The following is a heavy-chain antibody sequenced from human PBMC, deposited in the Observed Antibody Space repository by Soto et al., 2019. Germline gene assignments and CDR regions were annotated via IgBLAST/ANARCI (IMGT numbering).Heavy chain of an antibody. CDR1: GYTFTGYY. D-gene: IGHD6-19*01. Sequence: GASVKVSCKASGYTFTGYYMHWVRQAPGQGLEWMGWINPNSGGTNYAQKFQGWVTMTRDTSISTAYMELSRLRSDDTAVYYCARDQSSSGWYYFDYWGQGTLVTVSS. CDR3: ARDQSSSGWYYFDY. CDR2: INPNSGGT. J-gene: IGHJ4*02. V-gene: IGHV1-2*04.